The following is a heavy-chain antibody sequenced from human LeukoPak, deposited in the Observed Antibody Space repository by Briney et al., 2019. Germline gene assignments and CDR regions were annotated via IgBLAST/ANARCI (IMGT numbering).Heavy chain of an antibody. CDR3: ARLWSTDCSGGSCPHQPNY. V-gene: IGHV4-39*01. D-gene: IGHD2-15*01. Sequence: PSETLSLTCTVSGGSVSSSSYHWGWIRQPPGKGLEWIGSVFYSGSIYYNPSLKSRVTMSVDTSKNQFSLKLSSVIAADTAVYYCARLWSTDCSGGSCPHQPNYWGQGTLVTVSS. CDR2: VFYSGSI. CDR1: GGSVSSSSYH. J-gene: IGHJ4*02.